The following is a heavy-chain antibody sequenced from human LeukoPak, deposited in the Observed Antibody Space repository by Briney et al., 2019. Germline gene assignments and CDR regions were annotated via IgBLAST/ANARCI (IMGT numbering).Heavy chain of an antibody. D-gene: IGHD3-10*01. V-gene: IGHV3-48*02. J-gene: IGHJ6*03. CDR3: ARRVVTMVQGVIIPRYYYYYMDV. CDR1: GFTFSSYS. CDR2: ISSSSNTI. Sequence: GGSLRLSCAASGFTFSSYSMNWVRQAPGKGLEWVSYISSSSNTIYYAASVKGRFTISRDNAKNSLYLQMNSLRDEDTAVYYCARRVVTMVQGVIIPRYYYYYMDVWGKGTTVTVSS.